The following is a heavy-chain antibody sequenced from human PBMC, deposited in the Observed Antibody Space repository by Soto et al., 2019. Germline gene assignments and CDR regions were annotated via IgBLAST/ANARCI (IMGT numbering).Heavy chain of an antibody. CDR2: INGGGGST. J-gene: IGHJ4*02. CDR1: GFTFNNYG. V-gene: IGHV3-23*01. Sequence: GSLRLSFAASGFTFNNYGITGVDRTPGKGLEWVSAINGGGGSTFYAENVKGRFTISRENSRNTVYLQMSGLRAEDTAVYYCAKNLDTTQWSTEKLDYWGQGALVTVSS. D-gene: IGHD1-1*01. CDR3: AKNLDTTQWSTEKLDY.